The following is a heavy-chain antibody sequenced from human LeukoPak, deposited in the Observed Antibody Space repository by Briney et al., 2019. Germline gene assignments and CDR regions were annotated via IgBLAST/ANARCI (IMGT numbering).Heavy chain of an antibody. CDR3: ATRTTRGNPHYFDY. D-gene: IGHD1/OR15-1a*01. Sequence: GESLKSSCNGSSYISTSHWMVWVGQIPGKRLEWMGIIYPGDSDTRYSPSFQGQGTISPDKSTSTAYLQWRSLKASDTGIYYCATRTTRGNPHYFDYWGQGTLVTVSS. CDR1: SYISTSHW. CDR2: IYPGDSDT. V-gene: IGHV5-51*01. J-gene: IGHJ4*02.